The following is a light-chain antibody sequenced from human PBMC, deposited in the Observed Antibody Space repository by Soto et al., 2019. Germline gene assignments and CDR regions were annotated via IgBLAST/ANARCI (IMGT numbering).Light chain of an antibody. J-gene: IGKJ1*01. CDR1: QSVNNN. CDR3: QEYNTWPWT. V-gene: IGKV3-15*01. Sequence: ETLMTQSPATLSVSPGERATLSCRASQSVNNNLAWYQQKLGQAPRVLIYGASTRATGIPARFTGSGSGTEFMLTSTSLQSEDSAVYYCQEYNTWPWTCGQGTKVEFK. CDR2: GAS.